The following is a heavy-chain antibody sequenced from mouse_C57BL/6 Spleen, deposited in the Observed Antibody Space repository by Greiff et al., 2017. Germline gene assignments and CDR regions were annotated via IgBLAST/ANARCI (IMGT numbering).Heavy chain of an antibody. CDR3: VRGGLYYSNYRDAMDY. J-gene: IGHJ4*01. Sequence: EVMLVESGGGLVQPKGSLKLSCAASGFSFNTYAMNWVRQAPGKGLEWVARIRSKSNNYATYYADSVKDRFTISRDDSESMLYLQMNNLKTEDTAMYYCVRGGLYYSNYRDAMDYWGQGTSVTVSS. V-gene: IGHV10-1*01. CDR1: GFSFNTYA. CDR2: IRSKSNNYAT. D-gene: IGHD2-5*01.